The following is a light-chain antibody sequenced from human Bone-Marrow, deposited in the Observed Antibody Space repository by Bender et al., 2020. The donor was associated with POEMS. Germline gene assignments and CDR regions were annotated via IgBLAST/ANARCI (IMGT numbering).Light chain of an antibody. CDR1: SNDVVDYNY. CDR3: SSYTSSSTSHVV. J-gene: IGLJ2*01. Sequence: QSALTQPPAASGSPGQSVTISCTGTSNDVVDYNYVSWYQHHPGKAPKLMIYEVTERPSGVPDRFSGSKSGNTASLTISGLQAEDEADYYCSSYTSSSTSHVVFGGGTKLTVL. V-gene: IGLV2-8*01. CDR2: EVT.